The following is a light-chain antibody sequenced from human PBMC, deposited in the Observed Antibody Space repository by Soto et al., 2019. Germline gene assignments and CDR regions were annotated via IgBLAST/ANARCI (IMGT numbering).Light chain of an antibody. CDR2: KAS. Sequence: DIQMTQSPSTLSASVGDRVTITCRASQSISSWLAWYQQKPGKAPKLLIYKASSLHSGVPSRFRGSGSGTEFTLTISSLQPDDFATYYCQQYNTYSWTFGQGTKVEIK. V-gene: IGKV1-5*03. CDR1: QSISSW. J-gene: IGKJ1*01. CDR3: QQYNTYSWT.